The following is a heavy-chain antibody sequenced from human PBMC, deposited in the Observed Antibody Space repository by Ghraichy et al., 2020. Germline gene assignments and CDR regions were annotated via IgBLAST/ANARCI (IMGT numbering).Heavy chain of an antibody. Sequence: ASVKVSRKASGYTFTGYYMHWVRQAPGQGLEWMGWINPNSGGTNYAQKFQGRVTMTRDTSISTAYMELSRLRSDDTAVYYCARDPGSTGVELDYWGQGTLVTVSS. CDR3: ARDPGSTGVELDY. CDR1: GYTFTGYY. CDR2: INPNSGGT. D-gene: IGHD2-2*01. V-gene: IGHV1-2*02. J-gene: IGHJ4*02.